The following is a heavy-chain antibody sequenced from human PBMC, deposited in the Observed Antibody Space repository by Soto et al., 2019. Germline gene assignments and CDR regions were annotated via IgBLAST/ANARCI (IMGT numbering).Heavy chain of an antibody. CDR3: ARDPPRGGNPGGSDY. Sequence: GASVKVSCKASGGTFSSYAISWVRQAPGQGLEWMGGIIPIFGTANYAQKFQGRVTITADESTSTAYMELSSLRSEDTAVYYCARDPPRGGNPGGSDYWGQGTLVTVSS. CDR1: GGTFSSYA. V-gene: IGHV1-69*13. CDR2: IIPIFGTA. J-gene: IGHJ4*02. D-gene: IGHD2-15*01.